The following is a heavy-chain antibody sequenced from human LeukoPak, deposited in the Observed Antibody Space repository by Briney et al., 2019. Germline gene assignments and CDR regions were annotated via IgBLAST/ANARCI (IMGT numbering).Heavy chain of an antibody. J-gene: IGHJ4*02. CDR1: GFTFSSYS. V-gene: IGHV3-21*01. CDR2: ISSSSGYI. CDR3: ARDLAAVADY. D-gene: IGHD6-19*01. Sequence: GGSLRLSCAASGFTFSSYSMNWVRQAPGKGLEWVSSISSSSGYIYYADSVKGRFTISRDNAKNSLYLQMNSLRAEDTAVYYCARDLAAVADYWGQGTLVTVSS.